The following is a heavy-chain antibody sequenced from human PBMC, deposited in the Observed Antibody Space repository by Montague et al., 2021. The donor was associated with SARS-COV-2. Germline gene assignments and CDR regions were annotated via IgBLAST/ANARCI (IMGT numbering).Heavy chain of an antibody. V-gene: IGHV4-39*01. D-gene: IGHD2-21*01. CDR3: ARRGGDIVVVIAIRGPYYFDY. CDR2: IYYSGST. J-gene: IGHJ4*02. CDR1: GGSISSSNYD. Sequence: ETLSPTRTVAGGSISSSNYDWGWIRQPPGKGLEWIGTIYYSGSTYYXPSLKSRVTISVDTSKNQFSLKLSSVTAADTAVYYCARRGGDIVVVIAIRGPYYFDYWGQGTLVTVSS.